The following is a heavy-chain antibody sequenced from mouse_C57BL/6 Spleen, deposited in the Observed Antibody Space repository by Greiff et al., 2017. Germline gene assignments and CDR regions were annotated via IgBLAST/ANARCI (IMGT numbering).Heavy chain of an antibody. CDR3: ARKLVYAMDY. CDR2: ISSGSSTI. CDR1: GFTFSDYG. V-gene: IGHV5-17*01. D-gene: IGHD4-1*01. Sequence: VQLKESGGGLVKPGGSLKLSCAASGFTFSDYGMHWVRQAPEKGLEWVAYISSGSSTIYYADTVKGRFTISRDNAKNTLVLQMTSLRSEDTAMYYCARKLVYAMDYWGQGTSVTVSS. J-gene: IGHJ4*01.